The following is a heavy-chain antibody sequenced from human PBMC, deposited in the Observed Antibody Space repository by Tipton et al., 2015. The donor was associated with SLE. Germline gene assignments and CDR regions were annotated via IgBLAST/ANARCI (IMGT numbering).Heavy chain of an antibody. D-gene: IGHD4-17*01. CDR1: GFTFSSYG. V-gene: IGHV3-30*02. J-gene: IGHJ4*02. Sequence: SLRLSCAASGFTFSSYGMHWVRQAPGKGLEWVAFIRYDGSNKYYADSVKGRFTISRDNSKNTLYLQMNSLRAEDTAVYYCAKDMYGDPYYFDYWGQGILVTVSS. CDR2: IRYDGSNK. CDR3: AKDMYGDPYYFDY.